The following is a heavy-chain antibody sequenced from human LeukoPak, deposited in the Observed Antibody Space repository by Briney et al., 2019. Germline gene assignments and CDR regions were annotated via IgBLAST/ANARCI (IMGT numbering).Heavy chain of an antibody. CDR3: AKDRGWCFEY. CDR2: ISYDGSDK. V-gene: IGHV3-30*18. D-gene: IGHD6-19*01. CDR1: GFSFGSSD. Sequence: GRSLRLSGAASGFSFGSSDIHWVRQAPDKGLEWVAFISYDGSDKYYADSVKGRFTVSRDNSKYTLYLQMNSLRAEDTAVYYCAKDRGWCFEYWGQGTVVTVSS. J-gene: IGHJ4*02.